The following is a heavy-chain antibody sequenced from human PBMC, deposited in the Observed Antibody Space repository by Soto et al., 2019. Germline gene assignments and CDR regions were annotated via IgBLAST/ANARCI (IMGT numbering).Heavy chain of an antibody. CDR1: GFTFSSYS. D-gene: IGHD3-16*01. V-gene: IGHV3-21*01. Sequence: GGSLRLSCAASGFTFSSYSMNWVRQAPGKGLEWVSSISSSSSYIYYADSVKGRFTISRDNAKNSLYLQMNSLRAEDTAVYYCARDEGIWGTLDAFDIWGQGTMVTVSS. J-gene: IGHJ3*02. CDR3: ARDEGIWGTLDAFDI. CDR2: ISSSSSYI.